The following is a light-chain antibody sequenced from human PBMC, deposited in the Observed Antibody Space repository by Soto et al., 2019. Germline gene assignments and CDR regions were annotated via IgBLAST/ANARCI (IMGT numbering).Light chain of an antibody. CDR1: SSNIGSNT. J-gene: IGLJ3*02. V-gene: IGLV1-44*01. CDR2: SND. CDR3: GTWDDSLIGVV. Sequence: QAVVTQPPSASGTPGQRVTISCSGSSSNIGSNTVNWYQQLPGTAPKLLIHSNDQRPSGVPDRFSGSKSGTSASLAISGLESEDEADYYCGTWDDSLIGVVFGGGTKVTVL.